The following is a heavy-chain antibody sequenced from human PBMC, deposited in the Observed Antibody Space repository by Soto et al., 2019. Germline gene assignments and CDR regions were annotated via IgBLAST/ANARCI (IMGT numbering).Heavy chain of an antibody. CDR1: GYTFSSYH. CDR2: ISAYNGNT. V-gene: IGHV1-18*01. CDR3: ARDGPPAHY. J-gene: IGHJ4*02. Sequence: QVQLVQSGAEVKKPGASVKVSCKASGYTFSSYHISWVRQAPGQGGEWMGWISAYNGNTNYAQKLQGRVTMTTATSTSTAYMALRSLRSDDTPVYYCARDGPPAHYWGQGTVVTVSS.